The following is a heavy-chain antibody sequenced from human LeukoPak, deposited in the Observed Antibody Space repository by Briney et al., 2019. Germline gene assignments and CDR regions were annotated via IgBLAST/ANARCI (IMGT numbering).Heavy chain of an antibody. V-gene: IGHV1-46*01. J-gene: IGHJ4*02. CDR1: GYTFTSYY. Sequence: GASVKVSCKASGYTFTSYYMHWVRQAPGQGLEWMGIINPSGGSTSYAQKFQGRVTMTRDTSTSTVYMELSSLRSEDTAVYYCARDPWGSQLRFLESFSFDYWGQGTLVTVSS. D-gene: IGHD3-3*01. CDR3: ARDPWGSQLRFLESFSFDY. CDR2: INPSGGST.